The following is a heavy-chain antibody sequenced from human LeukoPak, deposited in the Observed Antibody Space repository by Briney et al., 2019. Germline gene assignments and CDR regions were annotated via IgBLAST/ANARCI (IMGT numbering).Heavy chain of an antibody. V-gene: IGHV3-33*05. CDR2: MSYDENTE. CDR3: ARDGSTNSQNWFDP. J-gene: IGHJ5*02. Sequence: PGGSLRLSCVASRFIFSVYGMHWVRQAPAKGLEWVAFMSYDENTEYYIDSVKGRFTISRDNSKNTLFLQLNNLRPEDAGVYYCARDGSTNSQNWFDPWGQGTLVVVSS. CDR1: RFIFSVYG. D-gene: IGHD2-8*01.